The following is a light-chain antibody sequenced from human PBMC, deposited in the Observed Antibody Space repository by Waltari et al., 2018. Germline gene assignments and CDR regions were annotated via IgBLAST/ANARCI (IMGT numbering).Light chain of an antibody. CDR3: QSYDSGLNGLF. V-gene: IGLV1-40*01. Sequence: QSVLTQPPSVSGAPGQRVTISCTGSSSNIGSPYNVHWYQQVPGRAPKLLIYDDSPRPCGCPDLSPGSKSGTSASLASTGLQAEDEAEYFCQSYDSGLNGLFFGGGTKVTVL. CDR1: SSNIGSPYN. J-gene: IGLJ2*01. CDR2: DDS.